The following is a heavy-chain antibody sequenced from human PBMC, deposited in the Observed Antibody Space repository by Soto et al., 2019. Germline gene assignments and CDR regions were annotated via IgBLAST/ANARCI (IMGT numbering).Heavy chain of an antibody. V-gene: IGHV3-33*01. D-gene: IGHD6-19*01. CDR2: IWYDGSNT. CDR1: GFFLRDFG. CDR3: ARAMAGKWHPFED. Sequence: GGSLRLSCVASGFFLRDFGMHWVRQAPGKGLEWVSVIWYDGSNTYQGESVKGRFTMSRDISKNTLYLQMDSLRPEDTAVYYWARAMAGKWHPFEDWGHGTLVNVAS. J-gene: IGHJ4*01.